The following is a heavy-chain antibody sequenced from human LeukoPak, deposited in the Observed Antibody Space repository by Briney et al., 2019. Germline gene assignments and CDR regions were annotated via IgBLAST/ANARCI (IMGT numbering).Heavy chain of an antibody. Sequence: GEFLKISCKGSGYNCSNYWICGVHPMRGKRLECMGINYPAGSDTIYSRSFQGQVTISAGKSISTAYLQWSSPKASDTAMYYCARPPGDGYNNGFDYWGQGTLVTVSS. J-gene: IGHJ4*02. D-gene: IGHD5-24*01. CDR3: ARPPGDGYNNGFDY. CDR2: NYPAGSDT. CDR1: GYNCSNYW. V-gene: IGHV5-51*07.